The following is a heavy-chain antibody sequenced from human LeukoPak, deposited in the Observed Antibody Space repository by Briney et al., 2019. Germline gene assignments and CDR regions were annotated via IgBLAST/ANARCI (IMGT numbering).Heavy chain of an antibody. CDR3: ARDRAGYYDILTGSGAFDI. CDR1: GFTFSSYS. J-gene: IGHJ3*02. CDR2: ISSSGSTI. V-gene: IGHV3-48*04. D-gene: IGHD3-9*01. Sequence: GGSLRLSCAASGFTFSSYSMNWVRQAPGKGLEWVSYISSSGSTIYYADSVKGRFTISRDNAKNSLYLQMNSLRAEDTAVYYCARDRAGYYDILTGSGAFDIWGQGTMVTVSS.